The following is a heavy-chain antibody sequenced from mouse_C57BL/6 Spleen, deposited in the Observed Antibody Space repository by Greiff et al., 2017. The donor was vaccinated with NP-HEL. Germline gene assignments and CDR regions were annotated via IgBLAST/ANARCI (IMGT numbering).Heavy chain of an antibody. D-gene: IGHD2-2*01. V-gene: IGHV1-50*01. CDR3: ARWGYDED. Sequence: VKLQQPGAELVKPGASVKLSCKASGYTFTSYWMQWVKQRPGQGLEWIGEIDPSDSYTNYNQKFKGKATLTVDTSSSTAYMQLSSLTSEDSAVYYCARWGYDEDWGQGTTLTVSS. CDR1: GYTFTSYW. CDR2: IDPSDSYT. J-gene: IGHJ2*01.